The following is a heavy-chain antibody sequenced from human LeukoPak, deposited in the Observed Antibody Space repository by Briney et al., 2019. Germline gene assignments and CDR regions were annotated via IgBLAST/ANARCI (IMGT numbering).Heavy chain of an antibody. CDR3: ARDSRGDIAVAGTFDY. CDR1: GFTFSSYA. J-gene: IGHJ4*02. Sequence: PGGSLRLSCSASGFTFSSYAMHWVRRAPGKGLEYISGITSNGGTTYHADSVKGRFTISRDNSKNTLYFQMSSLRAEDTAVYHCARDSRGDIAVAGTFDYWGQGTLVTVSS. CDR2: ITSNGGTT. D-gene: IGHD6-19*01. V-gene: IGHV3-64D*06.